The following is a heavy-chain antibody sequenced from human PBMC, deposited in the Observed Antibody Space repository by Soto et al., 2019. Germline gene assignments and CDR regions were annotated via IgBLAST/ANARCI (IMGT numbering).Heavy chain of an antibody. CDR2: IYYSGTT. Sequence: SETLSLTCSVSGGSINTGGHYWGRIRQHPGKGLEWIGYIYYSGTTYYNPSLKSRLTISLDTSENHFSLKLTSVTAADTAVYYCAGGPSEYYFDSWGQGALVTVSS. V-gene: IGHV4-31*02. CDR1: GGSINTGGHY. CDR3: AGGPSEYYFDS. D-gene: IGHD1-26*01. J-gene: IGHJ4*02.